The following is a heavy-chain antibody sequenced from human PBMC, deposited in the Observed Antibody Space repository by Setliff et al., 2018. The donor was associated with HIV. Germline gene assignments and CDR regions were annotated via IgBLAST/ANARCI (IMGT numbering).Heavy chain of an antibody. CDR2: ISGSGTTT. CDR3: AKVMTLWFGASDS. J-gene: IGHJ4*02. CDR1: GFTFDDYA. D-gene: IGHD3-10*01. Sequence: GGSLRLSCAASGFTFDDYAVTWVSQAPGKGLDYVSAISGSGTTTYYADSVRGRFTISRDNSTNTVYLQMHSLRAEDTALYYCAKVMTLWFGASDSWGQGTRVTVSS. V-gene: IGHV3-23*01.